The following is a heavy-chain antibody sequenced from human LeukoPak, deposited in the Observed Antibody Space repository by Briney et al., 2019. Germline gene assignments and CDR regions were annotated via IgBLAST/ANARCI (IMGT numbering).Heavy chain of an antibody. CDR2: IYYSGSA. J-gene: IGHJ5*02. D-gene: IGHD6-25*01. V-gene: IGHV4-39*01. Sequence: PSETLSLTCTVSGGSISDSNYYWGWIRQPPGRGLEWIGNIYYSGSAYYSPSLKSRVTVSVDTSKNQFSLKLNSVTAADTAVYYCARQSTIAATRIDPWGQGTLVTVSS. CDR3: ARQSTIAATRIDP. CDR1: GGSISDSNYY.